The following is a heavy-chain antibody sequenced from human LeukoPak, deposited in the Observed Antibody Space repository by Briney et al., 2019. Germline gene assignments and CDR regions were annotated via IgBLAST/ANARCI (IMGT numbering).Heavy chain of an antibody. CDR3: ARGSPGPTGYYFDY. Sequence: PGGSLRLSCAASGFTFSSYDIHWVRQATGKGLEWVSAIGTAGDTYYPGSVKGRFTISRENAKNSLYLQMNSLRAGDTAVYYCARGSPGPTGYYFDYWGQGTLVTVSS. J-gene: IGHJ4*02. CDR2: IGTAGDT. CDR1: GFTFSSYD. V-gene: IGHV3-13*01.